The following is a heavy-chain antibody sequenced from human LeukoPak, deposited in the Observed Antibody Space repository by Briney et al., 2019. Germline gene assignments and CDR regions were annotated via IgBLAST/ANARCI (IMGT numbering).Heavy chain of an antibody. CDR3: AKKSGDHFHFDF. Sequence: GGSLRLSCAASGFTFYSYGMNWVRQAPGKGLEWVSGINRSGDSTSYADSVKGRFTISRDNSKSTLYLQMNSLRAEDTAVYHCAKKSGDHFHFDFWGQGTLVTVSS. CDR2: INRSGDST. CDR1: GFTFYSYG. V-gene: IGHV3-23*05. J-gene: IGHJ4*02. D-gene: IGHD2-21*01.